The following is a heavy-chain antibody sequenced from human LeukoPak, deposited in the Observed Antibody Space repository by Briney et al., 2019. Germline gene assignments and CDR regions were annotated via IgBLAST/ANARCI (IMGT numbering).Heavy chain of an antibody. CDR3: ARIIVGATGSDY. V-gene: IGHV3-23*01. CDR1: GFTFSSYA. J-gene: IGHJ4*02. CDR2: ISGSGGST. Sequence: GGSLRLSCAASGFTFSSYAMSWVRQAPGKGLEWVSAISGSGGSTYYADSVKGRFTISRDNAKNSLYLQMNSLRAEDTAVYYCARIIVGATGSDYWGQGTLVTVSS. D-gene: IGHD1-26*01.